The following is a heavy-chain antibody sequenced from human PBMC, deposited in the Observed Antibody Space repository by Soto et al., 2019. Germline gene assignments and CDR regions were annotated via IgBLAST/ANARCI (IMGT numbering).Heavy chain of an antibody. CDR1: GFTFSSHW. J-gene: IGHJ3*02. CDR2: IKPDGSEK. V-gene: IGHV3-7*04. Sequence: GGSLRLSCAASGFTFSSHWMSWVRQAPGKGMERMANIKPDGSEKWYVDSVKGRFTISGDNAKNSLYLQMNSLRAEDTAVYYCARGDYYDSSGPFSDAFDIWGQGTMVTVSS. D-gene: IGHD3-22*01. CDR3: ARGDYYDSSGPFSDAFDI.